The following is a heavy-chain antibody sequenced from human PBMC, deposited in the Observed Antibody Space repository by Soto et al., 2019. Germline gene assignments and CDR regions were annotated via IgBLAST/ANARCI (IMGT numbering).Heavy chain of an antibody. D-gene: IGHD4-17*01. J-gene: IGHJ5*02. CDR3: ATVYGDSVSFWFDP. V-gene: IGHV4-4*02. Sequence: SETLSLTCAVSGGSISSSNWWSWVRQPPGKGLEWIGEIYHSGSTNYNPSLKSRVTISVDKSKNQFSLKLSSVTAADTAVYYWATVYGDSVSFWFDPWGQGTLVTISA. CDR1: GGSISSSNW. CDR2: IYHSGST.